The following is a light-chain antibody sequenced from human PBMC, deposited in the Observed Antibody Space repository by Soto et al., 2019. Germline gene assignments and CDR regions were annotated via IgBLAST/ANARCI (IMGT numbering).Light chain of an antibody. CDR3: QSYDTSLSVV. J-gene: IGLJ2*01. CDR2: ANS. Sequence: QSVLTQPPSVSGAPGQRVTISCTGSSSNIGAGYDVHWYQHLPGTAPKLLMYANSNRPSGVPDRFSGSKSGTSASLAITGLQAEDEADYYCQSYDTSLSVVFGGGTQLTV. CDR1: SSNIGAGYD. V-gene: IGLV1-40*01.